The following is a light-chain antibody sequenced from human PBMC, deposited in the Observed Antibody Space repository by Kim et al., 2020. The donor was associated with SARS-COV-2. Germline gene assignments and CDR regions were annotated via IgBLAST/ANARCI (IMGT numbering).Light chain of an antibody. CDR3: QQSHPAQLLT. CDR2: AAS. Sequence: DIQMTQSPSSLAASVGDRVTITCRASQNINSFLNWYQQRPGKAPKLLIYAASTLQIGVPSRFSGSGSGTDFTLTITSLQPEDFATFYCQQSHPAQLLTFGGGTKVDIK. J-gene: IGKJ4*01. CDR1: QNINSF. V-gene: IGKV1-39*01.